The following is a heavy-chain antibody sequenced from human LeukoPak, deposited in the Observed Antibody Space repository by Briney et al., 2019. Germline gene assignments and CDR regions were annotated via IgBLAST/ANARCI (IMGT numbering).Heavy chain of an antibody. D-gene: IGHD2-21*01. V-gene: IGHV3-30-3*01. Sequence: GGFLRLSCAASGFTFSTYFMHWVRQAPGKGLEWVADIASDGSHTFYAESVKGRFTISRDNSKNTLYLQMNSLRAEDTAVYFCARERQDTILHSGAFDVWGQGTMVTVSS. CDR2: IASDGSHT. CDR3: ARERQDTILHSGAFDV. CDR1: GFTFSTYF. J-gene: IGHJ3*01.